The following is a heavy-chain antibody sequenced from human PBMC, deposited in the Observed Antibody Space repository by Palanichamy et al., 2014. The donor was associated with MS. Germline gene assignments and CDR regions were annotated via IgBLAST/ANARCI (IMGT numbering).Heavy chain of an antibody. CDR3: AKDGNYYGSGSFDY. Sequence: EVQLLDSGGGLVQPGGSLRLSCAASGFTFSSYAMSWVRQAPGKGLEWVSGIRGSGGTTYYADSVKGRFTISRDNSKNTLYLQMSSLRAEDTAVYYCAKDGNYYGSGSFDYWGQGTLVTVSS. V-gene: IGHV3-23*01. CDR1: GFTFSSYA. D-gene: IGHD3-10*01. CDR2: IRGSGGTT. J-gene: IGHJ4*02.